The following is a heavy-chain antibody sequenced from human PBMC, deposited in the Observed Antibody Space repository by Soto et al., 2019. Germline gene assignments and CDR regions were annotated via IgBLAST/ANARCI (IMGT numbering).Heavy chain of an antibody. CDR1: GGTFSSYA. CDR2: IIPIFGTA. J-gene: IGHJ6*02. V-gene: IGHV1-69*01. Sequence: VQLVQSGAEVKKPGSSVKVSCKASGGTFSSYAISWVRQAPGQGLEWMGGIIPIFGTANYAQKFQGRVTITADESTSTAYMELSSLRSEDTAVYYCAGGNFRRLLGNYYYYGMDVWGQGTTVTVSS. D-gene: IGHD2-15*01. CDR3: AGGNFRRLLGNYYYYGMDV.